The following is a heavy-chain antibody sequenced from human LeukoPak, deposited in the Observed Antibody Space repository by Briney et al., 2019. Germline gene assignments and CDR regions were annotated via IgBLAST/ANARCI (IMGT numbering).Heavy chain of an antibody. J-gene: IGHJ4*02. CDR2: TYYRSKWYT. D-gene: IGHD1-1*01. Sequence: RTLSLTCAISGDSVSSNSAAWSWVRPSPSRGLEWLGRTYYRSKWYTYYAVSVKSRISINRDTSKNQIALQLNSVTPEGTAVYYCARSTGPIDYWGQGTLVTVSS. CDR3: ARSTGPIDY. V-gene: IGHV6-1*01. CDR1: GDSVSSNSAA.